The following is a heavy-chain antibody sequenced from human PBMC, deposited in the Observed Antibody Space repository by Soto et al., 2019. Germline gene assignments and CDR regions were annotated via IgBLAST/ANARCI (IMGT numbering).Heavy chain of an antibody. CDR1: GFSFSSYW. CDR3: AREWGVPYCSGGSCYYYGMDV. D-gene: IGHD2-15*01. Sequence: EVQLVESGGGLVQPGGSLRLSCAASGFSFSSYWMHWVRQAPGKGLVWVSRINSDGSSTSYADSVKGRFTISRDNANNTLYLQMNSLRAEDTAVYYCAREWGVPYCSGGSCYYYGMDVWGQGTTVTVSS. CDR2: INSDGSST. J-gene: IGHJ6*02. V-gene: IGHV3-74*01.